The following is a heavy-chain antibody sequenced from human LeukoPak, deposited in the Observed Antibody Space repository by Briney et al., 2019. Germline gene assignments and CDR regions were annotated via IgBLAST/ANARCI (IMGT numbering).Heavy chain of an antibody. V-gene: IGHV3-23*01. CDR1: GFTFSSYA. D-gene: IGHD6-6*01. CDR3: AIYSSSYYFDY. J-gene: IGHJ4*02. Sequence: GGSLRLSCAASGFTFSSYAMSWVRQAPGEGLEWVSAISGSGGSTYYADSVKGRFTISRDNSKNTLYLQMNSLRAEDTAVYYCAIYSSSYYFDYWGQGTLVTVSS. CDR2: ISGSGGST.